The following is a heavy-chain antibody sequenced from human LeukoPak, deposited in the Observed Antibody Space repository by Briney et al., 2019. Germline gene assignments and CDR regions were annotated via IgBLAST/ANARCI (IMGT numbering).Heavy chain of an antibody. D-gene: IGHD5-18*01. CDR1: GGSISSYY. J-gene: IGHJ4*02. Sequence: SETLSLTCTVSGGSISSYYWSWIRQSPGKGLEWIGYIYYTGSTNYNPSLKSRVTISVDTSKNQFSLKLSSVTAADTAVYFCARGYSYSRYYFDYWGQGTLVTVSS. V-gene: IGHV4-59*01. CDR2: IYYTGST. CDR3: ARGYSYSRYYFDY.